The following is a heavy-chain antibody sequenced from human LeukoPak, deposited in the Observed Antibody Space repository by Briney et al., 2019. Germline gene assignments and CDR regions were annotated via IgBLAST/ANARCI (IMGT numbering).Heavy chain of an antibody. CDR1: GGSISSGSYY. V-gene: IGHV4-39*07. CDR2: IYYSGST. J-gene: IGHJ4*02. CDR3: ARDRGTWNDDGFDY. D-gene: IGHD1-1*01. Sequence: PSETLSLTCTVSGGSISSGSYYWGWIRQPPGKGLEWIGNIYYSGSTYYNPSLKSRVTISVDTSENQFSLKLSSVTAADTAVYYCARDRGTWNDDGFDYWGQGTLVTVSS.